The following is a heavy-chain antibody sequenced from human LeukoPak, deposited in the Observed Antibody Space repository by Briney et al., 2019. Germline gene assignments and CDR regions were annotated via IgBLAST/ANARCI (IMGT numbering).Heavy chain of an antibody. J-gene: IGHJ5*02. CDR2: INPNSGGT. V-gene: IGHV1-2*02. Sequence: ASVKVSFKASGYTFTVYYIHWVRQAPGQGLEWMGWINPNSGGTNSAQQFQGRVTLTRDTSISTAYMELSRLRSDDTAVYYCARDHSGSSWYGGWSTYNWFDPWGQGTLVTVSS. CDR1: GYTFTVYY. D-gene: IGHD6-13*01. CDR3: ARDHSGSSWYGGWSTYNWFDP.